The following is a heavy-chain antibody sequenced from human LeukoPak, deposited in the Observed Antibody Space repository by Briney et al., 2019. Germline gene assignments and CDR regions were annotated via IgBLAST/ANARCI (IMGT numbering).Heavy chain of an antibody. Sequence: HPGGSLRLSCAASGFTFSSYAMSWVRQAPGKGLEWVSAISGSGGSTYYADSVKGRFTISRDNSKNTLYLQMNSLRAEDTAVYYCAKPLGSTSCYDYWGQGTLVTVSS. D-gene: IGHD2-2*01. CDR2: ISGSGGST. J-gene: IGHJ4*02. V-gene: IGHV3-23*01. CDR1: GFTFSSYA. CDR3: AKPLGSTSCYDY.